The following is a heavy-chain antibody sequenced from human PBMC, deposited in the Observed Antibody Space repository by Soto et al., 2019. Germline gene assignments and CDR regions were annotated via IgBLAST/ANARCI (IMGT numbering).Heavy chain of an antibody. J-gene: IGHJ2*01. V-gene: IGHV1-18*01. CDR1: GYTFINYG. CDR3: ARLQIGASVKWYFDL. Sequence: ASVKVSCKASGYTFINYGINWVRQAPGQGLEWMGWISAYNGKTKNAQKFQGRDTLTTDTSTSTAYMELSGLRSEDTAVYYCARLQIGASVKWYFDLWGRGTLVTVSS. CDR2: ISAYNGKT. D-gene: IGHD3-16*02.